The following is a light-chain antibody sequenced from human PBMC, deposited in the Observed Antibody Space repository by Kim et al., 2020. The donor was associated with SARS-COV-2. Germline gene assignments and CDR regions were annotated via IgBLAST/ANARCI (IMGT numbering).Light chain of an antibody. CDR3: ASYAGGADVK. CDR2: NVS. CDR1: SSDPIFYNY. Sequence: GKSVTISCSGTSSDPIFYNYVSCYQQSPGKAPKLIVFNVSKRPSGVPDRFSGSKSGSTASLTVSGLQADDESYYYCASYAGGADVKFGGGTQLTVL. J-gene: IGLJ2*01. V-gene: IGLV2-8*01.